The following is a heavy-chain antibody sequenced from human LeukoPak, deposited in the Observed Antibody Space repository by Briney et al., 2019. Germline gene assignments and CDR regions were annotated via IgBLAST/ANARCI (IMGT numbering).Heavy chain of an antibody. CDR1: GGSISSYY. CDR2: IYTSGST. CDR3: ARVGYSYGRHYYGMDV. Sequence: SETLSLTCTVSGGSISSYYWSWIRQPAGKGLEWIGRIYTSGSTNYNPSLKSRVTMSVDTSKNQFSLKLSSVTAAATAVYYCARVGYSYGRHYYGMDVWGQGTTVTVSS. D-gene: IGHD5-18*01. V-gene: IGHV4-4*07. J-gene: IGHJ6*02.